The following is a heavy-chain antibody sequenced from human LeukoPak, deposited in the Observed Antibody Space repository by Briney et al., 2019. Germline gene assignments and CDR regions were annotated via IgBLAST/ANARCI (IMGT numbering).Heavy chain of an antibody. D-gene: IGHD6-19*01. V-gene: IGHV4-31*03. J-gene: IGHJ4*02. Sequence: SQTLSLTCTVSGDSISGGGHYWSWLRQHPGKGLEGIGYIYYSGSTQYNPSLKSRVTISVDTSQNQFSLKLSSVTAADTAVYYCARDARISGWSYFDYWGQGTLVTVSS. CDR3: ARDARISGWSYFDY. CDR2: IYYSGST. CDR1: GDSISGGGHY.